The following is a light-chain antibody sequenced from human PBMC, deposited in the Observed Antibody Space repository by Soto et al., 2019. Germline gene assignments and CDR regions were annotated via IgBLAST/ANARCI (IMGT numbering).Light chain of an antibody. CDR1: SRDLGGYNP. J-gene: IGLJ2*01. CDR2: EGS. Sequence: QSVLTQPASVSGSPGQSITISCTGTSRDLGGYNPVSWYQQHPGKAPKLMIYEGSKRPSGVSNRFSGSKSGNTASLTISGLQAEDEADYYCCSYATTGPVLGGGTKLTVL. V-gene: IGLV2-23*01. CDR3: CSYATTGPV.